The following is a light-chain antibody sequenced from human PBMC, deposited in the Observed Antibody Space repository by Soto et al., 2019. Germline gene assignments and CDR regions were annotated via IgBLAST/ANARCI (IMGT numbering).Light chain of an antibody. V-gene: IGKV1-17*01. Sequence: DIQMTQSPASLSASVGYRFTITCRASRGIRSDLGWYQKKPGKAPQRLIYAASTLQSGVPSRLRGSGYGTALTLTISSMKTDDFETYYCLQYNTSPWTFGHGTKVDIK. CDR1: RGIRSD. CDR3: LQYNTSPWT. CDR2: AAS. J-gene: IGKJ1*01.